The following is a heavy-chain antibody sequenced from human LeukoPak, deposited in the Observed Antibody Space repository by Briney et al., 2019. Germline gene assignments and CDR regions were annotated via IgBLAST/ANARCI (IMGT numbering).Heavy chain of an antibody. CDR1: RFTFSSYEMN. CDR3: ARTYNGFDPFDY. Sequence: LRLSCAASRFTFSSYEMNWVRQAPGKGLEWIGYIYYSGSTYYNPSLKSRVTISVDTSKNQFSLKLSSVTAADTAVYYCARTYNGFDPFDYWGQGTLVTVSS. V-gene: IGHV4-30-4*08. CDR2: IYYSGST. J-gene: IGHJ4*02. D-gene: IGHD5-12*01.